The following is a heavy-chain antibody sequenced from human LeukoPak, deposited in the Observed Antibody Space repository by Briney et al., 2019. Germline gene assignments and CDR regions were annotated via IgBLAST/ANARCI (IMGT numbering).Heavy chain of an antibody. V-gene: IGHV5-51*01. J-gene: IGHJ4*02. CDR2: IYPGDSDT. D-gene: IGHD6-19*01. Sequence: GESLKISCRGSGYSSTSYWIAWVRQMPGKGLEWMGAIYPGDSDTRYSPSFQGQVTISADKSIETAYVQWNSLKASDTAMYYCARHRGGNGWVLDYWGQGTLVTVSS. CDR3: ARHRGGNGWVLDY. CDR1: GYSSTSYW.